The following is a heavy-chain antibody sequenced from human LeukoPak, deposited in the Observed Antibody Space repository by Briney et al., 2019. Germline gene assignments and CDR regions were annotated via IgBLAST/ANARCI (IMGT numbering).Heavy chain of an antibody. CDR2: IKSKTNGGTT. Sequence: GGSLRLSCAASGFTFSNAWMSSVRQAPGKGLEWVGRIKSKTNGGTTDYAAPVKGRFAISRDDSKNTLYLQMNSLKTEDTAVYYCTKDDPLNRSWDQGTLVTVSS. CDR1: GFTFSNAW. J-gene: IGHJ4*02. CDR3: TKDDPLNRS. V-gene: IGHV3-15*01. D-gene: IGHD3-16*01.